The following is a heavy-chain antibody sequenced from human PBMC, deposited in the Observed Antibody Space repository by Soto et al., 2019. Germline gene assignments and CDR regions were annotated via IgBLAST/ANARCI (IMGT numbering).Heavy chain of an antibody. J-gene: IGHJ5*02. Sequence: QVQPVQSGAEVKKPGASVQISCKASVHTFTGSYIHWVRQSPGQGLEWMGWLNHNSSGPDYGQKFQGSVTMTRETAISKVYMELTRLRSDDTAVYDCARGKSIDAESSFWFDPWGQGTLVIVSS. D-gene: IGHD2-2*01. CDR3: ARGKSIDAESSFWFDP. V-gene: IGHV1-2*02. CDR1: VHTFTGSY. CDR2: LNHNSSGP.